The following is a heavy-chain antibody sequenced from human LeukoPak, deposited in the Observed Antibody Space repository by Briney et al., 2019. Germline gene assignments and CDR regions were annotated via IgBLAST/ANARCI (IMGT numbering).Heavy chain of an antibody. Sequence: SETLSLTCTVSGGSSNNYYLSWIRRSAGKGLEWIGRIYTSGSTNYNPSLKSRVSMSVDTSKNQFSLRLRSVTAADTAVYYCARESGYYYDTSGYTFDYWGQGILVTVSS. J-gene: IGHJ4*02. CDR1: GGSSNNYY. CDR2: IYTSGST. D-gene: IGHD3-22*01. V-gene: IGHV4-4*07. CDR3: ARESGYYYDTSGYTFDY.